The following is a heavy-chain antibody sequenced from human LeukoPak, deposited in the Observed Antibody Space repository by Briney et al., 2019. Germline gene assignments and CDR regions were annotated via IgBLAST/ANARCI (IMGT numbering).Heavy chain of an antibody. CDR1: GFTFSSYA. CDR3: ATGGIVVVITSY. CDR2: ISGSGGST. V-gene: IGHV3-23*01. J-gene: IGHJ4*02. Sequence: GGSLRLSCAGSGFTFSSYAMSWVRHAQGQGLEWVSAISGSGGSTYYADSVKGRFTISRNNSKNTLYLQMNSLRAEDTAVYFCATGGIVVVITSYWGQGTLVTVSS. D-gene: IGHD3-22*01.